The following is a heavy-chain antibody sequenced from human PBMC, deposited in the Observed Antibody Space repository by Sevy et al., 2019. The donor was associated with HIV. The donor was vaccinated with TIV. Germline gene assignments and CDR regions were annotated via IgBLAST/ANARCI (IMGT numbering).Heavy chain of an antibody. V-gene: IGHV3-53*01. Sequence: GGSLRLSCAASGFTVSSNYMSWVRQAPGKGLEWVSVIYSGGSTYYADSVKGRFTISRDNCKSTLYLEMNSLRAEDTAVYYCGGVNCSGGSCYYYYGMDVWGQGTTVTVSS. CDR3: GGVNCSGGSCYYYYGMDV. D-gene: IGHD2-15*01. CDR1: GFTVSSNY. CDR2: IYSGGST. J-gene: IGHJ6*02.